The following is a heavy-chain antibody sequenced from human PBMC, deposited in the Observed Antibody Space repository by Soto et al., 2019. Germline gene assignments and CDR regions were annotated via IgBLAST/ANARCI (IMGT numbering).Heavy chain of an antibody. D-gene: IGHD3-3*01. CDR2: ISGSGGST. CDR1: GFTFSSYA. Sequence: GGSLRLSCAASGFTFSSYAMSWVRQAPGKGLEWVSAISGSGGSTYYADSVKGRFTISRDNSKNTLYLQMNSLRAEDTAVYYCAKDPADVDDFWSGYSYGMDVWGQGTTVTVSS. V-gene: IGHV3-23*01. J-gene: IGHJ6*02. CDR3: AKDPADVDDFWSGYSYGMDV.